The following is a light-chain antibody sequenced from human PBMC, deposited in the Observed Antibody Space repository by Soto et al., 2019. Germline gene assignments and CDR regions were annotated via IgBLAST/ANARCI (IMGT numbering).Light chain of an antibody. CDR3: QQYHNLWT. Sequence: EIVMTQSPATLSVSPGGRATLSCRASHRVSSYLAWYQQKPGQAPRLLIYATSTRATGIPARFSGSGSGTEFTLTISSLQSEDFAVYYCQQYHNLWTFGQGTKVDIK. J-gene: IGKJ1*01. CDR2: ATS. V-gene: IGKV3-15*01. CDR1: HRVSSY.